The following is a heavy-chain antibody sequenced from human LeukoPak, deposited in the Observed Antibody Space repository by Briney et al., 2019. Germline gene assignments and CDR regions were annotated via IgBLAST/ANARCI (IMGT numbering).Heavy chain of an antibody. CDR2: ISGGGGST. CDR3: AKDFWGPTYYDILIGYSIYYYYGMDV. Sequence: QPGGSLRLSCAASGFTFSSYAMSWVRQAPGKGLEWVSDISGGGGSTYYADSVKGRFTISRDNSKNTLYLQMNSLRAEETAVYYCAKDFWGPTYYDILIGYSIYYYYGMDVWGQGTTVTVSS. J-gene: IGHJ6*02. V-gene: IGHV3-23*01. D-gene: IGHD3-9*01. CDR1: GFTFSSYA.